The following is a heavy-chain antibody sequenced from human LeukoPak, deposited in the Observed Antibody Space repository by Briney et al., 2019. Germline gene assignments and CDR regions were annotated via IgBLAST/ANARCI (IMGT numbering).Heavy chain of an antibody. J-gene: IGHJ4*02. CDR2: IYTSGST. CDR1: GLTVSSNS. CDR3: AREDRYCSGGSCYS. V-gene: IGHV4-4*07. Sequence: GSLRLSCAASGLTVSSNSMSWIRQPAGKGLEWIGRIYTSGSTNYNPSLKSRVIISVDTSKNQFSLELSSVTAADTAVYYCAREDRYCSGGSCYSWGQGTLVTVSS. D-gene: IGHD2-15*01.